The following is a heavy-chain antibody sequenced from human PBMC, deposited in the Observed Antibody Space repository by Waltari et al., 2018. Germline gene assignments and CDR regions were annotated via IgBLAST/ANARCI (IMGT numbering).Heavy chain of an antibody. CDR1: GFTFSTYD. V-gene: IGHV3-13*01. CDR2: IGTAGDT. J-gene: IGHJ4*02. CDR3: ARGGSYGGNSEFDY. Sequence: EVQLVESGGGLVQPGGSLRPSCAASGFTFSTYDLHWVRQATGKGLEWVSAIGTAGDTYYPGSVKGRFTISRENAKNSLYLQMNSLRAGDTAVYYCARGGSYGGNSEFDYWGQGTLVTVSS. D-gene: IGHD4-17*01.